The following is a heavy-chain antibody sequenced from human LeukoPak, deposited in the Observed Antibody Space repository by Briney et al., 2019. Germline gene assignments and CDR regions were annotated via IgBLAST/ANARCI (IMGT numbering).Heavy chain of an antibody. V-gene: IGHV4-61*02. CDR2: IYTSGST. J-gene: IGHJ4*02. CDR1: GGSIGSGSYY. CDR3: ARSSTIRGYYFDY. Sequence: SETLSLTWTVSGGSIGSGSYYWSWIRQPAGKGLEWIGRIYTSGSTNYNPSLKSRVTISVDTSKNQFSLKLSSVTAADTAVYYCARSSTIRGYYFDYWGQGTLVTVSS. D-gene: IGHD5/OR15-5a*01.